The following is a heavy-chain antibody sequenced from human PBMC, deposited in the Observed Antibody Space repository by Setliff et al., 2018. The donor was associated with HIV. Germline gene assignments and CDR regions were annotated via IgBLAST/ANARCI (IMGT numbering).Heavy chain of an antibody. CDR2: ITTYNGGT. Sequence: ASVKVSCKASGYSFTSYGLSWVPQDPGQGLEWMGSITTYNGGTNYAQKFQGRVNMTTDTSTSTAYMELRSLRSYDTAVYYCARNFGLSPSGKYYYYYGLDICGKGTTVTVSS. J-gene: IGHJ6*04. CDR3: ARNFGLSPSGKYYYYYGLDI. CDR1: GYSFTSYG. V-gene: IGHV1-18*01. D-gene: IGHD3-10*01.